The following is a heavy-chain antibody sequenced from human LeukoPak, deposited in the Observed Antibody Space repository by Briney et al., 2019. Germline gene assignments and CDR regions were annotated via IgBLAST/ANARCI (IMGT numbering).Heavy chain of an antibody. Sequence: GGSLRLSCEASGFTFSNYVMSWVRQAPGKGLEWVSGISGSGDSTYYADSVKGRFTISRDNSKNTLYLQMNSLRVEDTATYYCAKVRAPSGWFNSDYWGQGTLVTVSS. CDR1: GFTFSNYV. J-gene: IGHJ4*02. CDR3: AKVRAPSGWFNSDY. V-gene: IGHV3-23*01. CDR2: ISGSGDST. D-gene: IGHD6-19*01.